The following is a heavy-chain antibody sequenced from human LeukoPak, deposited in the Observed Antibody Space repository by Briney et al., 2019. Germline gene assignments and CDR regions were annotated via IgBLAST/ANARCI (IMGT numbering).Heavy chain of an antibody. CDR3: ARARAGIAVAGFDY. CDR1: GYTFTSYG. Sequence: ASVKVSCKASGYTFTSYGISWVRQAPGQGLEWMGWISAYNGNTNYAQKLQGRVTMPTDTSTSTAYMELRSLRSDDTAVYYCARARAGIAVAGFDYWGQGTLVTVSS. D-gene: IGHD6-19*01. V-gene: IGHV1-18*01. J-gene: IGHJ4*02. CDR2: ISAYNGNT.